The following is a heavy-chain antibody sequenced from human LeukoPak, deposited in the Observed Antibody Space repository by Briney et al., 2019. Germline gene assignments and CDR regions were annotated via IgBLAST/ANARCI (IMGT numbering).Heavy chain of an antibody. Sequence: SETQSLTCTVSGGSISSSSYYWGWIRQPPGKGLEWIGSIYYSGSTYYNPSLKSRVTISVDTSKNQFSLKLSSVTAADTAVYYCARDRRSSGYYPNYWYFDLWGRGTLVTVSS. D-gene: IGHD3-22*01. CDR2: IYYSGST. CDR1: GGSISSSSYY. CDR3: ARDRRSSGYYPNYWYFDL. V-gene: IGHV4-39*07. J-gene: IGHJ2*01.